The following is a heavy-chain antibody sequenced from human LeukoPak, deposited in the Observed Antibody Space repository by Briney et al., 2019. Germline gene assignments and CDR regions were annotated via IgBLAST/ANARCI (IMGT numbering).Heavy chain of an antibody. CDR2: ISSSGTTI. J-gene: IGHJ6*03. V-gene: IGHV3-11*01. Sequence: GGSLRLSCAASGFTFSDYYMSWIRQAPGKGLEWVSYISSSGTTIYYADSVKGRFTISRDNAKNSLYLQMNSLRAEDMALYYCARISRYYYYMDVWGKGTTVTVSS. CDR1: GFTFSDYY. CDR3: ARISRYYYYMDV.